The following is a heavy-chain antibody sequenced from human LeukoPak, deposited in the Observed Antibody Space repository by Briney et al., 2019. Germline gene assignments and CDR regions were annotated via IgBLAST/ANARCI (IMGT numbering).Heavy chain of an antibody. CDR2: ISYDGSNK. Sequence: QPGRSLRLSCAASGFTFNSYAMHWVRQAPGKGLEWVAVISYDGSNKYYADSVKGRFTISRDNSKNTLYLQMNSLRAEDTAVYYCAKLLRPWGYAHYLADWGQGTLVTVSS. CDR1: GFTFNSYA. V-gene: IGHV3-30*18. CDR3: AKLLRPWGYAHYLAD. D-gene: IGHD5-18*01. J-gene: IGHJ4*02.